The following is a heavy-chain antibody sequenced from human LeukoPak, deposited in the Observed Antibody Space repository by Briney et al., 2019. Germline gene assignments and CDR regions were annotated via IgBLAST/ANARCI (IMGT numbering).Heavy chain of an antibody. Sequence: GGSLRLSCAASGFTFSSYSMNWVRQAPGKGLEWVSSISSSSSYIYYADSVKGRFTISRDNSKNTLYLQMNSLRAEDTAVYYCAKDAHSPYDSSGYYLGSLDYWGQGTLVTVSS. CDR1: GFTFSSYS. J-gene: IGHJ4*02. CDR2: ISSSSSYI. D-gene: IGHD3-22*01. CDR3: AKDAHSPYDSSGYYLGSLDY. V-gene: IGHV3-21*04.